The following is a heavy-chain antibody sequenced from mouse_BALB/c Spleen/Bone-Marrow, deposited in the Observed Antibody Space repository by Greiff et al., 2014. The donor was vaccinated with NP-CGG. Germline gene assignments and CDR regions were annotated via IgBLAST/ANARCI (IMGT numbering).Heavy chain of an antibody. V-gene: IGHV2-9*02. CDR3: ARDRDLSYAMDY. CDR2: IWAGGST. D-gene: IGHD3-1*01. CDR1: GFSLTSYG. J-gene: IGHJ4*01. Sequence: VQRVESGPGLVAPSQSLSITCTVSGFSLTSYGVHWVRQPPGKGLEWLGVIWAGGSTNYNSALMSRLSISKDNSKSQVFLKMNSPQTDDTAMYYCARDRDLSYAMDYWGQGTSVTVSS.